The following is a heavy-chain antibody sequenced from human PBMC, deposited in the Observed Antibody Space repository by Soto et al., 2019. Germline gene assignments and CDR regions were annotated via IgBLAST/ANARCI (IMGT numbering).Heavy chain of an antibody. Sequence: QLVESGGGLVQPGGSLRLSCAASGFTFSSSNMNWVRQAPGQGLEWLSYISAASNTIYYAESVRGRFTVSRDNAQNSLYLQMNSLRDEDTAVYFCAMGGGACLLLPFDIWGQGTMVTVSS. D-gene: IGHD3-22*01. CDR2: ISAASNTI. CDR3: AMGGGACLLLPFDI. CDR1: GFTFSSSN. J-gene: IGHJ3*02. V-gene: IGHV3-48*02.